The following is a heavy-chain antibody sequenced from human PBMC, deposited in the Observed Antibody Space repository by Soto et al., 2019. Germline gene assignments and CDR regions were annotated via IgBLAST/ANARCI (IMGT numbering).Heavy chain of an antibody. Sequence: GGSLRLSCAASGFTFSSYGMHWVRQAPGKGLEWVAVISYDGSNKYYADSVKGRFTISRDNSKNTLYLQMNSLRAEDTAVYYCAKDNGQSSIAVAGTYYWGQGTLVTVSS. D-gene: IGHD6-19*01. J-gene: IGHJ4*02. CDR1: GFTFSSYG. V-gene: IGHV3-30*18. CDR3: AKDNGQSSIAVAGTYY. CDR2: ISYDGSNK.